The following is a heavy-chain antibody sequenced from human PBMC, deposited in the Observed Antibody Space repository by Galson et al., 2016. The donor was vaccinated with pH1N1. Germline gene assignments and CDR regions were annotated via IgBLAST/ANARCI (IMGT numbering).Heavy chain of an antibody. CDR1: GFTFDDYA. D-gene: IGHD6-19*01. CDR2: ISWNSGSI. Sequence: SLRLSCAASGFTFDDYAMHWVRQGPGKGLEWVSGISWNSGSIGYADSVKGRFTISRDNAKNSLYLQMNSLRAEDTALYYCAKVAWYFSGWSDYWGQGTLVTVSS. CDR3: AKVAWYFSGWSDY. V-gene: IGHV3-9*01. J-gene: IGHJ4*02.